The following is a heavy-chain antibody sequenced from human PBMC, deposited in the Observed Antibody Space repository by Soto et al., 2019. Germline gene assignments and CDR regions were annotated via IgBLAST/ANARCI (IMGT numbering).Heavy chain of an antibody. CDR3: ARDMGYSGACQSTNIDYYYSGLDV. J-gene: IGHJ6*02. D-gene: IGHD3-10*01. V-gene: IGHV3-30*04. CDR1: GFTFSNYA. CDR2: TSYDGKNK. Sequence: QVQLVESGGGVVQPGRSLRLSCAASGFTFSNYAMHWVRQAPGKGLEWVAVTSYDGKNKYDADSVKGRFTISRDNSTNTLYLQMNSLRREDKAVYYCARDMGYSGACQSTNIDYYYSGLDVCGQGTTVTVSS.